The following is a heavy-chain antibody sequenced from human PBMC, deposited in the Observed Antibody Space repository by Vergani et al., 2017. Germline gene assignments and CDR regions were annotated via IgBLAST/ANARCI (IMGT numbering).Heavy chain of an antibody. J-gene: IGHJ6*03. Sequence: QFQMVQSGAEVKKPGASVKVSCKASGYTFTSYGISWVRQAPGKGFVWMGWISVYNGNTNYAQKLQGRVTMTTDTSTSTAYMELRSLRPDDTAVNYCARSRYGDYPYYYMDVWGKGTTVTVSS. V-gene: IGHV1-18*01. CDR3: ARSRYGDYPYYYMDV. CDR1: GYTFTSYG. D-gene: IGHD4-17*01. CDR2: ISVYNGNT.